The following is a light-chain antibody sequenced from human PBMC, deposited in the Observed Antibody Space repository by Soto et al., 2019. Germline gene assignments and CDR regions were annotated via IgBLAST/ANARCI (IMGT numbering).Light chain of an antibody. CDR1: QSVGSAY. J-gene: IGKJ5*01. CDR2: GGS. V-gene: IGKV3-20*01. Sequence: EIVLTQSPGTLSLSPGERATLSCRASQSVGSAYLAWYQQRPGQAPRLLIYGGSSRATGIPDRFSGRGSGTDFSLTISRLEPEDFVLYYCQQYDTSPITFGQGTRLEIK. CDR3: QQYDTSPIT.